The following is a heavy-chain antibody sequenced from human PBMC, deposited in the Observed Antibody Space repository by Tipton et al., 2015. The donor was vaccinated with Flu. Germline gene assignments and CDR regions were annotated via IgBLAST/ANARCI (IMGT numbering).Heavy chain of an antibody. D-gene: IGHD3-10*01. CDR3: ARGSGSGTYVIFDY. Sequence: TLSLTCTVSGGSMSSFYWSWIRQPAGKGLEWIGRMYTSGTAKYHPSFKSRVTMSVDTSKNQFSLKLISVTAADTAFYYCARGSGSGTYVIFDYWGQGTLVSVSS. J-gene: IGHJ4*02. CDR1: GGSMSSFY. CDR2: MYTSGTA. V-gene: IGHV4-4*07.